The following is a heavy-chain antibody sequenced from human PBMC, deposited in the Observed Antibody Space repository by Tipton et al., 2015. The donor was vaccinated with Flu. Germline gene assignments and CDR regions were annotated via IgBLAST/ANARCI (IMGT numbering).Heavy chain of an antibody. D-gene: IGHD3-3*01. CDR1: GFSLSSYW. CDR3: AKGFGTSL. Sequence: SLRLSCVVSGFSLSSYWMDWARQVPGKGLEWVANINQDGSEKYYVDSVKGRFTISRDNAKNSLYLQMNSLRAEDTAVYYCAKGFGTSLWGQGTLVTVSS. CDR2: INQDGSEK. J-gene: IGHJ4*02. V-gene: IGHV3-7*01.